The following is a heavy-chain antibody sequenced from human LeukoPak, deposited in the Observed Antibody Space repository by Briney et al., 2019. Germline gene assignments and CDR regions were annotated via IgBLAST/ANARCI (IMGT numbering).Heavy chain of an antibody. CDR3: ARGKNDDYDYVWGSYRRRGVWFDP. Sequence: SETLSLTCAVYGGSFSGYYWSWIRQPPGKGPEWIGEINHSGSTNYNPSLKSRVTISVDTSKNQFSLELSSVTAADTAVYYCARGKNDDYDYVWGSYRRRGVWFDPWGQGTLVTVSS. J-gene: IGHJ5*02. CDR2: INHSGST. CDR1: GGSFSGYY. V-gene: IGHV4-34*01. D-gene: IGHD3-16*02.